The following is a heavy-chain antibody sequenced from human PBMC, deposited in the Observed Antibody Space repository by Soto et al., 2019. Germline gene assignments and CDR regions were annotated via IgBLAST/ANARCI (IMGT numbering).Heavy chain of an antibody. CDR3: AREGVRGFFVPVFYGLDV. CDR2: IWYDGSTA. Sequence: QVQLVESGGGVVQPGWSLRLSCVASGFDFGSYGMQWVRRAPGKGLEWMAVIWYDGSTAYYADSVKGRFTISRDNSKNTLFLHLNSLTAEDTAVYFCAREGVRGFFVPVFYGLDVWCNWTTVTVSS. J-gene: IGHJ6*04. D-gene: IGHD3-10*01. V-gene: IGHV3-33*01. CDR1: GFDFGSYG.